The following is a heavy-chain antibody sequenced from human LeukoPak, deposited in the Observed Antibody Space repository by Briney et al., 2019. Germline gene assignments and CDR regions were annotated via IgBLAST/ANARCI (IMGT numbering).Heavy chain of an antibody. V-gene: IGHV3-9*01. CDR3: AKDITTRTTSFGTFDY. Sequence: GGSLRLSCAASGFTFDDYAMHWVRQAPGKGLEWVSGISWNSGSIGYADSVKGRFTISRDNAKNSLYLQMNSLRAEDTALYYCAKDITTRTTSFGTFDYWGQGTLVTVSS. CDR1: GFTFDDYA. CDR2: ISWNSGSI. D-gene: IGHD1-1*01. J-gene: IGHJ4*02.